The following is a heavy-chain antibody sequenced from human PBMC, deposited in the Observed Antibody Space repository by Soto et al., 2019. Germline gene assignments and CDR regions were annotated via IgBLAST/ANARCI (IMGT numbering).Heavy chain of an antibody. Sequence: QVQLQQWGAGLLKPSETLSLTCAVYGGSFSGYYWNWIRQPPGKGLEWIGEINHSGSTNYNPSLKSRVNKSVKTFKNQFSLKLTFGNGADTAVFYWARGLGRIFDYWGQGTLVTVSS. V-gene: IGHV4-34*01. J-gene: IGHJ4*02. CDR2: INHSGST. D-gene: IGHD1-26*01. CDR3: ARGLGRIFDY. CDR1: GGSFSGYY.